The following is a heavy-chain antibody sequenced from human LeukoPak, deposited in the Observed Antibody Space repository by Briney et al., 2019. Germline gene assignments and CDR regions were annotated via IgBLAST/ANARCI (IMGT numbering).Heavy chain of an antibody. V-gene: IGHV3-30-3*01. J-gene: IGHJ4*02. Sequence: GGSLRLSCAASGFTFSSYAMHWVRQAPGKGLEWVTVISYDGSNKYYADSVKGRFTISRDNSKNTLYLQMNSLRAEDTAVYYCARDPFAQLGYFDYWGQGTLVTVSS. D-gene: IGHD2-21*01. CDR1: GFTFSSYA. CDR3: ARDPFAQLGYFDY. CDR2: ISYDGSNK.